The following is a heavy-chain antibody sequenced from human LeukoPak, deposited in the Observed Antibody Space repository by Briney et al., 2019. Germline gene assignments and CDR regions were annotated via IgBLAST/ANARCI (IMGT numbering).Heavy chain of an antibody. CDR3: ARRIRDYYYMDV. CDR2: IYYSGST. Sequence: PSETLSLTCTVSGGSISSGGYYWSWIRQHPGKGLEWIGYIYYSGSTYYNPSLKSRVTISVDTSKNQFSLKLSSVTAADTAVYYCARRIRDYYYMDVWGKGTTVTVSS. D-gene: IGHD3-10*01. J-gene: IGHJ6*03. CDR1: GGSISSGGYY. V-gene: IGHV4-31*03.